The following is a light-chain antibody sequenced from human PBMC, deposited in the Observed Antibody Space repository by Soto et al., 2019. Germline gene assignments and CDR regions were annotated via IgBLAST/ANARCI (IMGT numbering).Light chain of an antibody. V-gene: IGKV3-20*01. CDR1: QSFSSSY. CDR3: QQFDSSLYT. J-gene: IGKJ2*01. Sequence: EIVLTQSPGTLSLSPGERATLSCRASQSFSSSYLAWYQQKPGQAPRLLIYATSSMATGIPDRFSGSGSGTDFTLTISRLEPEDFAVYYCQQFDSSLYTFGQGTKVEIK. CDR2: ATS.